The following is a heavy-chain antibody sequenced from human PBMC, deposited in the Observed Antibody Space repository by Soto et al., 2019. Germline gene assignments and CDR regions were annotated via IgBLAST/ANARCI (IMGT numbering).Heavy chain of an antibody. J-gene: IGHJ6*02. Sequence: GSLRLSCAASGFTFSSYAMSWVRQAPGKGLEWVSAISGSGGSTYYADSVKGRFTISRDNSKNTLYLQMNSLRAEDTAVYYCAKDRVNIAAAGTTWANYYYGMDVWGQGTTVTVSS. D-gene: IGHD6-13*01. CDR1: GFTFSSYA. CDR3: AKDRVNIAAAGTTWANYYYGMDV. CDR2: ISGSGGST. V-gene: IGHV3-23*01.